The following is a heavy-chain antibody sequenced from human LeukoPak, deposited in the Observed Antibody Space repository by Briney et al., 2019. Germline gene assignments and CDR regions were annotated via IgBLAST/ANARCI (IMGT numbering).Heavy chain of an antibody. CDR2: MNPNSGNT. J-gene: IGHJ5*02. CDR3: ATAYCSGGSCGAWFDP. CDR1: VYTFTSYD. V-gene: IGHV1-8*01. Sequence: GASVKVSCKASVYTFTSYDINWVRQATGQGLEWMGWMNPNSGNTGYAQKFQGRVTMTRNTSISTAYMGLSSLRSEDTAVYYCATAYCSGGSCGAWFDPWGQGTLVTVSS. D-gene: IGHD2-15*01.